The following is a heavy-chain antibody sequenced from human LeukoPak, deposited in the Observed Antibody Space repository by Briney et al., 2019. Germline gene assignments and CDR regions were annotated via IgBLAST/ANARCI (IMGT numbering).Heavy chain of an antibody. J-gene: IGHJ6*02. Sequence: GGSLRLSCAASGFTFSSYAMSWVRQAPGKGLEWVSAISGSGGSTYYADSVKGRFTISRDNSKNTLYLQMNSLRAEDTVVYYCAKDLASFHHYYYYGMDVWGQGTTVTVSS. V-gene: IGHV3-23*01. CDR1: GFTFSSYA. CDR2: ISGSGGST. CDR3: AKDLASFHHYYYYGMDV. D-gene: IGHD5-12*01.